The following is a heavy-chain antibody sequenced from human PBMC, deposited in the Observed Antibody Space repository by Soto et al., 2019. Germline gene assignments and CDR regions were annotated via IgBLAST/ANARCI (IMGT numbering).Heavy chain of an antibody. V-gene: IGHV4-59*01. J-gene: IGHJ4*02. CDR3: ARYLYSGSYLHFDY. D-gene: IGHD1-26*01. Sequence: SETLSLTCTVSGGSISSYYWSWIRQPPGKGLEWIGYIYYSGSTNYNPSLKSRVTISVDTSKNQFSLKLSSVTAADTAVYYCARYLYSGSYLHFDYWGQGTLVTVSS. CDR1: GGSISSYY. CDR2: IYYSGST.